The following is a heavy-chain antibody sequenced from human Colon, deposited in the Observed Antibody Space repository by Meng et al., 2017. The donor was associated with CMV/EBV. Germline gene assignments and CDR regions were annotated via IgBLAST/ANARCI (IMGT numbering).Heavy chain of an antibody. CDR3: ARPTSPSYSDFVLV. J-gene: IGHJ1*01. D-gene: IGHD5-18*01. Sequence: GESLKISCAASGFTFNNYWMTWVRKAPGKGLEWVALINQVGSQEYYVDSVKGRFTISRDNAKNSLFLQLDSLRPEDTALYYCARPTSPSYSDFVLVWGQGTLVTVSS. V-gene: IGHV3-7*03. CDR1: GFTFNNYW. CDR2: INQVGSQE.